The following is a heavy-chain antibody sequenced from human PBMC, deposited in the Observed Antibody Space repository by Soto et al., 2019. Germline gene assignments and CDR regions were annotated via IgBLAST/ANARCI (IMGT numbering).Heavy chain of an antibody. CDR3: ARCGSSGYYLLDYFDY. Sequence: QLQLQESGPGLVKPSETLSLTCTVSGGSISSSSYYWGWIRQPPGKGLEWIGSIYYSGSTYYNPSLKSRVTISVDTSKNQFSLKLSSVTAADTAVYYCARCGSSGYYLLDYFDYWGQGTLVTVSS. CDR2: IYYSGST. D-gene: IGHD3-22*01. CDR1: GGSISSSSYY. J-gene: IGHJ4*02. V-gene: IGHV4-39*01.